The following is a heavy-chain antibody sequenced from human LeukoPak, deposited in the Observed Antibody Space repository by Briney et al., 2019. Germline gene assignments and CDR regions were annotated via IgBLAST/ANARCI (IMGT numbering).Heavy chain of an antibody. Sequence: SETLSLTCTVSGGSLSSYYWNWIRQPAGKGLEWIGRIYTSGSTNYNPSLKSRVTMSVDTSKNQFSLKLSSVTAADTAVYYCARTGAYYDFWSGSPLDAFDIWGQGTMVTVSS. CDR2: IYTSGST. D-gene: IGHD3-3*01. CDR3: ARTGAYYDFWSGSPLDAFDI. CDR1: GGSLSSYY. J-gene: IGHJ3*02. V-gene: IGHV4-4*07.